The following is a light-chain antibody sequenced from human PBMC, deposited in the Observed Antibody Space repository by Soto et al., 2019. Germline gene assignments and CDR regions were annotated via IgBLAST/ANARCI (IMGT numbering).Light chain of an antibody. CDR1: HSVRSS. J-gene: IGKJ1*01. V-gene: IGKV3-15*01. Sequence: EIVMTQSPATLSVSPGERATLSCRASHSVRSSLAWYQQKPGQAPRLLIHGASTRATGIPGRFSGSGSGTEFTLIISSLQSEDFAVYYCQQYNEWPETCGHGNRVEIK. CDR3: QQYNEWPET. CDR2: GAS.